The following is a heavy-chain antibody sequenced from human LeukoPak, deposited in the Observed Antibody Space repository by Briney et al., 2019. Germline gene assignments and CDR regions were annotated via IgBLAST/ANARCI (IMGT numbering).Heavy chain of an antibody. Sequence: ASVKVSCKASGYTFTSYGISWVRQAPGQGLEWMGWISAYNGNTNYAQKLQGRVTMTTDTSTSTAYMELRSLRSDDTAVYYCARLRGLQQWLVGYYFDYWGQGTLVTVSS. CDR1: GYTFTSYG. J-gene: IGHJ4*02. CDR3: ARLRGLQQWLVGYYFDY. V-gene: IGHV1-18*01. CDR2: ISAYNGNT. D-gene: IGHD6-19*01.